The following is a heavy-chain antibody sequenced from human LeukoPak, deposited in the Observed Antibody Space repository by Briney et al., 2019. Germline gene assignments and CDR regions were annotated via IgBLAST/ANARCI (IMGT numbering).Heavy chain of an antibody. CDR3: ARHRSFSYFYFDY. D-gene: IGHD2/OR15-2a*01. CDR2: IYYSGST. V-gene: IGHV4-59*08. Sequence: SETLSLTCTVSGGSISSYYWSWIRQPPGKGLEWIGYIYYSGSTNYNPSLKSRVTISVDTSKNQFSLKLSSVTAADTAVYYCARHRSFSYFYFDYWGQGTLVTVSS. CDR1: GGSISSYY. J-gene: IGHJ4*02.